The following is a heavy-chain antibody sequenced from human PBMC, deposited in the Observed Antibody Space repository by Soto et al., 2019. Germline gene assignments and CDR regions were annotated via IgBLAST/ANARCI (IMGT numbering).Heavy chain of an antibody. Sequence: AGGSLRLCCAASGFTVSSNYMSWVRQAPGKGLEWVSVIYSGGSTYYADSVKGRFTISRDNSKNTLYLQMNSLRAEDTAVYYCAGGGVFTELGVFDFWGKGKRVTVSS. D-gene: IGHD3-16*01. V-gene: IGHV3-53*01. J-gene: IGHJ3*01. CDR2: IYSGGST. CDR1: GFTVSSNY. CDR3: AGGGVFTELGVFDF.